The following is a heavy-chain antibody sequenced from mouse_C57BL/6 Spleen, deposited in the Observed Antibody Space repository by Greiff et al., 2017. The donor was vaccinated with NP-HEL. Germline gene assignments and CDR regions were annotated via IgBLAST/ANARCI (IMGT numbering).Heavy chain of an antibody. CDR1: GYTFTDYY. CDR2: INPNNGGT. Sequence: EVQLQQSGPELVKPGASVKISCKASGYTFTDYYMHWVKQSHGKSLEWIGDINPNNGGTSYNQKFKGKATLTVDKSSSTAYMELRSLTSEDSAVYYCARLDDYEGFAYWGQGTLVTVSA. J-gene: IGHJ3*01. D-gene: IGHD2-4*01. CDR3: ARLDDYEGFAY. V-gene: IGHV1-26*01.